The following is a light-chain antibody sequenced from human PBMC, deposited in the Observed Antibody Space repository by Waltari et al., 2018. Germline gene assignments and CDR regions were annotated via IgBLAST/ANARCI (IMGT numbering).Light chain of an antibody. Sequence: QSALTQPAAMSGSPGQSITMSCTGTSADIGIYNYVSWYQPHPGESPTLIIFDVTKRPSGLADRVSGSKSGNTASLTSSGLQTEDEGHYFCSSHTTTSTVVFGGGTKLTVL. CDR1: SADIGIYNY. V-gene: IGLV2-14*03. CDR2: DVT. J-gene: IGLJ2*01. CDR3: SSHTTTSTVV.